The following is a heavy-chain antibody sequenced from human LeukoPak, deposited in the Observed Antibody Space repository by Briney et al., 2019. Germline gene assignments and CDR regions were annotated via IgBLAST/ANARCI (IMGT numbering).Heavy chain of an antibody. CDR1: GASISSHY. CDR2: TRGSI. CDR3: ARVLAIFGLDTTDFYMDV. D-gene: IGHD3/OR15-3a*01. V-gene: IGHV4-59*11. Sequence: SETLSLTCAVSGASISSHYWSWIRQPPGKGLEWIGYTRGSISDNPSLKSRVAVSVDPSQNQVSLSLTSVTAADTAVYYCARVLAIFGLDTTDFYMDVWGKGTTVTVSS. J-gene: IGHJ6*03.